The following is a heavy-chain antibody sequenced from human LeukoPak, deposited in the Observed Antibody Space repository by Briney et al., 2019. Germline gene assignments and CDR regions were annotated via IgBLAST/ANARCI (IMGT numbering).Heavy chain of an antibody. J-gene: IGHJ4*01. CDR3: ARGALDFDY. Sequence: GGSLRLSCAASGFTFSSYSMNWVRQAPGKGLEWVSYISSSSSTIYYADSVKGRFTISRDNAKNSLYLHMNSLKDEDTAVYYCARGALDFDYWGHGTLVTVSS. CDR2: ISSSSSTI. CDR1: GFTFSSYS. V-gene: IGHV3-48*02.